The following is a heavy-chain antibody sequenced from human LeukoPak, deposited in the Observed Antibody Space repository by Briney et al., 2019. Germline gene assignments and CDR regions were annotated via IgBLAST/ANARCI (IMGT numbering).Heavy chain of an antibody. D-gene: IGHD2-15*01. J-gene: IGHJ4*02. V-gene: IGHV1-69*04. CDR2: IIPILGIA. CDR3: ARETDIVVVVATAAFDY. Sequence: ASVKVSCKASGGTFSSYAISWVRQAPGQGLEWMGRIIPILGIANYAQKFQGRVTITADKSTSTAYMELSSLRPEDTAVYYCARETDIVVVVATAAFDYWGQGTLVTVSS. CDR1: GGTFSSYA.